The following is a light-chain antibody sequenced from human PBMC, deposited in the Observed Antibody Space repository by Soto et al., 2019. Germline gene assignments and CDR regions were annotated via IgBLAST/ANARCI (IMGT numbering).Light chain of an antibody. CDR1: KLGDKY. J-gene: IGLJ1*01. Sequence: SYELTQPPSVSVSPGQTASITCSGDKLGDKYACWYQQKPGQSPVLVIYQDSKRPLGIPERFSGSNSGNTATLTISGTQAMDEADYYCQAWDSSTASYVFGSGTKLTVL. CDR2: QDS. V-gene: IGLV3-1*01. CDR3: QAWDSSTASYV.